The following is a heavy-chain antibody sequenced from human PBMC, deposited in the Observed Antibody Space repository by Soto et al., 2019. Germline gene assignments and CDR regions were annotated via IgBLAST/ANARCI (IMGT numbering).Heavy chain of an antibody. CDR3: TTDDLVDH. Sequence: EVQLVESGGGLVKPGGSLRLSCAASGFTFSNTWMNWVRQAPGKGLEWVGRIKSKTDGGTIYYAAPVKGRFTISRDDSKNTLFMQMKRLKTEDTAVYYCTTDDLVDHWGQGTLVSVSS. V-gene: IGHV3-15*07. J-gene: IGHJ4*02. CDR1: GFTFSNTW. D-gene: IGHD2-21*01. CDR2: IKSKTDGGTI.